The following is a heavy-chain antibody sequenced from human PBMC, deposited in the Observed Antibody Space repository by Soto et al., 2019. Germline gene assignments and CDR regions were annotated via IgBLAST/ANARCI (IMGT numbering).Heavy chain of an antibody. Sequence: ASVQVSCKASGYTFTGYYIHWVRQAPGQGLEWVGWINPNSGGTSYAQKFQGWVTMTGDTSISTAYMELSRLRSDDTAVYYCARDIRGYYYYGMDVWGQGTTVTVSS. CDR3: ARDIRGYYYYGMDV. J-gene: IGHJ6*02. V-gene: IGHV1-2*04. D-gene: IGHD3-3*02. CDR2: INPNSGGT. CDR1: GYTFTGYY.